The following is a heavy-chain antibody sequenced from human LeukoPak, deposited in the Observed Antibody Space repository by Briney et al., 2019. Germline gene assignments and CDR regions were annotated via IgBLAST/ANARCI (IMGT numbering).Heavy chain of an antibody. D-gene: IGHD3-10*01. CDR1: GGTFSSYA. CDR2: IIPIFGTA. J-gene: IGHJ4*02. V-gene: IGHV1-69*13. CDR3: ARDPLYYYGSGTEFDY. Sequence: ASVKVSCKASGGTFSSYATSWVRQAPGQGLEWMGGIIPIFGTANYAQKFQGRVTITADESTNTAYMELRSLRSEDTAVYYCARDPLYYYGSGTEFDYWGQGTLVTVSS.